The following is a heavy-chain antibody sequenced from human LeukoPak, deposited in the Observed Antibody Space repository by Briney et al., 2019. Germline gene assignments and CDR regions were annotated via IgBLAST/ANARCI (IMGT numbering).Heavy chain of an antibody. CDR2: IKQDGSEK. J-gene: IGHJ1*01. Sequence: GSLRISCAASGFTFSSYWMSWVRQAPGKGLEWVANIKQDGSEKYYVDSVKGRFTISRDNAKNSLYLQMNSLRAEDTAVYYCATARYCSGGSCYSYDYFQHWGQGTLVTVSS. CDR1: GFTFSSYW. D-gene: IGHD2-15*01. V-gene: IGHV3-7*03. CDR3: ATARYCSGGSCYSYDYFQH.